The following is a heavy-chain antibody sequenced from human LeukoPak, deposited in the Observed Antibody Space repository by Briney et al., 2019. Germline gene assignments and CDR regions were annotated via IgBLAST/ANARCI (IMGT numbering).Heavy chain of an antibody. Sequence: GASVKVSCKASGYTFTSYYMHWVRQAPGQGLEWMGIINPSGGSTSYAQKFQGRVTMTRDTSTSTVYMELSSLRSEDTAVYYCARGERYFDWLLYRAYFDYWGQGTLVTVSS. CDR1: GYTFTSYY. D-gene: IGHD3-9*01. V-gene: IGHV1-46*01. CDR2: INPSGGST. J-gene: IGHJ4*02. CDR3: ARGERYFDWLLYRAYFDY.